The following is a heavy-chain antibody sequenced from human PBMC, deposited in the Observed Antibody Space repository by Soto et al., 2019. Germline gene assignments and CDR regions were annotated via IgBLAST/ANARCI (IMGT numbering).Heavy chain of an antibody. CDR2: IYFSGST. Sequence: RSLTCTVSGDSISSYYWSWIRQTPGKGLEWIGYIYFSGSTNYNPSLKSRVTISVDTSKNQFSLKLSSVTAADTAVYYCARDRERFDPWGQGTLVTAPQ. V-gene: IGHV4-59*01. J-gene: IGHJ5*02. CDR3: ARDRERFDP. CDR1: GDSISSYY. D-gene: IGHD3-10*01.